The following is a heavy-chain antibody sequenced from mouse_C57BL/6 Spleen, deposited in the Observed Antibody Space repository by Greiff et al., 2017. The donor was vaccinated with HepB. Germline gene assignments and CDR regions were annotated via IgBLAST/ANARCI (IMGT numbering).Heavy chain of an antibody. D-gene: IGHD2-4*01. CDR2: IWSGGST. J-gene: IGHJ3*01. CDR1: GFSLTSYG. Sequence: VQLQQSGPGLVQPSQSLSITCTVSGFSLTSYGVHWVRQSPGKGLEWLGVIWSGGSTDYNAAFISRLSISKDNSKSQVFFKMNSLQADDTAIYYCARKNYDYDMAWFAYWGQGTLVTVSA. CDR3: ARKNYDYDMAWFAY. V-gene: IGHV2-2*01.